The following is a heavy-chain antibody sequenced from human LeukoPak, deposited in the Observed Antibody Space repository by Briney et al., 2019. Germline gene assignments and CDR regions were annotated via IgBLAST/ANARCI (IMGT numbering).Heavy chain of an antibody. CDR3: ARESIVVVPAAIPEDYYYMDV. CDR2: IYTSGST. D-gene: IGHD2-2*01. J-gene: IGHJ6*03. Sequence: SETLSLTCTVSGGSISSYYWSWIRQPAGKGLGWIGRIYTSGSTNYNPSLKSRVTMSVDTSKNQFSLKLSSVTAADTAVYYCARESIVVVPAAIPEDYYYMDVWGKGTTVTVSS. CDR1: GGSISSYY. V-gene: IGHV4-4*07.